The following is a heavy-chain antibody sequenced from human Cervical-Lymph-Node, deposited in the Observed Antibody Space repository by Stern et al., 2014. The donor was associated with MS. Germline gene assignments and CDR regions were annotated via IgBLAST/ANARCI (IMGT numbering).Heavy chain of an antibody. D-gene: IGHD4-11*01. CDR1: GASVRSGSYY. CDR2: IDYSGKN. V-gene: IGHV4-61*01. J-gene: IGHJ4*02. Sequence: QLQLQESGPGLVKPSETLSLTCIVSGASVRSGSYYWNWIRQTPGKGLEWIGYIDYSGKNKTNPSLRGRVTISVDTSKNQFSLILSPVTKADTAVYYCASDYGNYEGNYWGQGILVTVSS. CDR3: ASDYGNYEGNY.